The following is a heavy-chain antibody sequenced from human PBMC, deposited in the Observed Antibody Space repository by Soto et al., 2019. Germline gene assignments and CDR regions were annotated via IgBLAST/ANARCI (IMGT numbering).Heavy chain of an antibody. V-gene: IGHV3-33*01. D-gene: IGHD2-21*01. CDR1: GFSFTTYG. Sequence: QVQLVESGGGWVQPGRSLRLSCEATGFSFTTYGMHWVRQAPGKGLEWVAVIGYDGNNKYYADSVEGRFTISRDNSKNTVYLQMKSLRGDDTAVYYCARGGVTVIVVIFGSPLDIWGQGTVVTVSS. J-gene: IGHJ3*02. CDR3: ARGGVTVIVVIFGSPLDI. CDR2: IGYDGNNK.